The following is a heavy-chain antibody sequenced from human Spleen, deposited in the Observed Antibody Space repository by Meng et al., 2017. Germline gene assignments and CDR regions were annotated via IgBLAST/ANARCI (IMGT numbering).Heavy chain of an antibody. Sequence: QGQLQESGRGLVKPSGTLSLTCAVSGDSISSRDWWSWVRQPPGKGLEWIGEISQGSGRTNYNPSLKSRVTISLDKSKNQFSLNVNSVTAADTAVYYCVRNEGYSFGAWGQGTLVTVSS. CDR2: ISQGSGRT. CDR1: GDSISSRDW. CDR3: VRNEGYSFGA. D-gene: IGHD2-21*01. J-gene: IGHJ5*02. V-gene: IGHV4-4*02.